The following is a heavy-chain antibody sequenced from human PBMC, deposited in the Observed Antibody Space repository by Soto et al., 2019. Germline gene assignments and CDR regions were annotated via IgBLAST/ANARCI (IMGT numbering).Heavy chain of an antibody. J-gene: IGHJ4*02. D-gene: IGHD3-22*01. V-gene: IGHV4-34*01. CDR3: ARGSVDTVDSSGFHEY. Sequence: PSETLWLTCAVCGGFFSAYYWSWIRQPPGKGLEWIGEINHSGGTSYNPSLKSRVTISVDTSKSQFSLKLTSVTAADRAVYYCARGSVDTVDSSGFHEYGGQGTPVTVSS. CDR1: GGFFSAYY. CDR2: INHSGGT.